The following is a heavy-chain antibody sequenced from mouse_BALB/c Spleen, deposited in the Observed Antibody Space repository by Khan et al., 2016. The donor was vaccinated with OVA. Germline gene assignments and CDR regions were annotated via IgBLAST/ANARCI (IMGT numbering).Heavy chain of an antibody. J-gene: IGHJ2*01. D-gene: IGHD1-1*01. Sequence: VQLQESGGGLVIPGGSLKLSCAASGFTFSNYAMSWVRQTPEKRLEWVATISSGGSYTYYPDSVKGRCTISRDNAQNTLNLQMSSLRSEDTAMYYCARTPGYFGSNYFDYWGQGTTLTVSS. CDR2: ISSGGSYT. CDR1: GFTFSNYA. CDR3: ARTPGYFGSNYFDY. V-gene: IGHV5-9-3*01.